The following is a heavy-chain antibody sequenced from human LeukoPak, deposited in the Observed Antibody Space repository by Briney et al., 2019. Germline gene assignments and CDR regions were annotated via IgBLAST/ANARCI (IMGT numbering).Heavy chain of an antibody. V-gene: IGHV3-7*01. Sequence: PGGSLRLSCEASGFTFSSYWMNWVRQAPGKGLEWVANIKQDGSEKYYVGSVKGRFTISRDNAKNSLYLQMNSLRAEDTAMYYCARELLGHGYNSGDFDYWGQGTLVTVSS. CDR3: ARELLGHGYNSGDFDY. CDR2: IKQDGSEK. J-gene: IGHJ4*02. D-gene: IGHD5-24*01. CDR1: GFTFSSYW.